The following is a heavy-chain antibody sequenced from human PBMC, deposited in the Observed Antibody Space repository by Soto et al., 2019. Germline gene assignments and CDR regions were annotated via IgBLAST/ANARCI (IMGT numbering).Heavy chain of an antibody. V-gene: IGHV1-2*02. Sequence: ASLQVSCKASGYTFTGYYIHWVRQAPGQGLEWMGWMNPNTGGTNYAQKFQGRVTMTRDTSISTAYMELSRLRSDDTAIYYCASSLYCSGGSCYPAPSWGQGTLVTVSS. J-gene: IGHJ5*02. CDR2: MNPNTGGT. CDR1: GYTFTGYY. CDR3: ASSLYCSGGSCYPAPS. D-gene: IGHD2-15*01.